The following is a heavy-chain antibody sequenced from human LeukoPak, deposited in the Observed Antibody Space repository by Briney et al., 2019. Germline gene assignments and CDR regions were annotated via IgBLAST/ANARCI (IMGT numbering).Heavy chain of an antibody. CDR2: INPNSGGT. Sequence: ASVKVSCKASGYTFTGYYMHWVRQAPGQGLEWMGWINPNSGGTNYAQKFQGRVTMTRDTSISTAYMELSRLRSDDTAVYYCARDPAMLYCSSTSCGDYWGRGTLVTVSS. CDR1: GYTFTGYY. J-gene: IGHJ4*02. D-gene: IGHD2-2*01. V-gene: IGHV1-2*02. CDR3: ARDPAMLYCSSTSCGDY.